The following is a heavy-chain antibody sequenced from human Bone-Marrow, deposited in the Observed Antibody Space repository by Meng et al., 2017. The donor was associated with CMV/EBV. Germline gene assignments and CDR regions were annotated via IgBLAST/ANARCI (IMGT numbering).Heavy chain of an antibody. CDR3: AREPGYCSSATCSSSTYGMDV. J-gene: IGHJ6*02. Sequence: GGSLRLSCAASGFTFSDYYMTWIHQTPGKGLEWISYISSGGYLKYYADSLKGRFTISRDNAKNSVYLQMNGLRAEDTAVYYCAREPGYCSSATCSSSTYGMDVWGQGTTVTVSS. V-gene: IGHV3-11*04. D-gene: IGHD2-2*01. CDR1: GFTFSDYY. CDR2: ISSGGYLK.